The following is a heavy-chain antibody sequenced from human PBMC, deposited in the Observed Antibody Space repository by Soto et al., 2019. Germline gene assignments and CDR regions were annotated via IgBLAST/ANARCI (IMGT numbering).Heavy chain of an antibody. CDR3: VRGRSYSVYDF. CDR2: IYPSGST. Sequence: PSETLSLTCTVSGGSISCHSWIWIRQPAGRGLEWIGHIYPSGSTSYNPSLRSRVTMSLDTSKNQIFLNLTSVTAADTAVFYCVRGRSYSVYDFWGPGTLVTVSS. J-gene: IGHJ4*02. D-gene: IGHD5-12*01. V-gene: IGHV4-4*07. CDR1: GGSISCHS.